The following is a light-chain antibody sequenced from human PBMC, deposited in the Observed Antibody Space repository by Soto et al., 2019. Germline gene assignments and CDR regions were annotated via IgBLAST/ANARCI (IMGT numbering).Light chain of an antibody. CDR1: SSDVGGYNY. V-gene: IGLV2-8*01. CDR2: EVS. J-gene: IGLJ1*01. CDR3: SSYAGSKNYV. Sequence: QSVLTQPPSASGSPGQSVTISCTGTSSDVGGYNYVSWYQQHPGKAPKLMIYEVSKRPSGVPDRFSGSKSGDTASLTVSGLQAEDEADYYCSSYAGSKNYVFGTGTKLTV.